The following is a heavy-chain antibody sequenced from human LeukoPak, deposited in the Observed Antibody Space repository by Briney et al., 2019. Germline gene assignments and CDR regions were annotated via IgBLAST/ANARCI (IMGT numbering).Heavy chain of an antibody. V-gene: IGHV4-61*02. Sequence: SETLSLTCTVSGGSISSGSYYWSWIRQPAGKGLEWIGRIYTSGCTNYNPSLKSRVTISVDTSKNQFSLKLSSVTAADTAVYYCARELKVPGTDWFDPWGQGTLVTVSS. CDR3: ARELKVPGTDWFDP. J-gene: IGHJ5*02. CDR1: GGSISSGSYY. D-gene: IGHD2-8*01. CDR2: IYTSGCT.